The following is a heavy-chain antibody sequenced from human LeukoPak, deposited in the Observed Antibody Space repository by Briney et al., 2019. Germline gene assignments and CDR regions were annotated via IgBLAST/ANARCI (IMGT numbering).Heavy chain of an antibody. V-gene: IGHV3-23*01. CDR2: ISGSGGST. CDR1: GFTFSSYA. D-gene: IGHD1-26*01. Sequence: GGSLRLSCAASGFTFSSYAMGWVRQAPRKGLEWVSAISGSGGSTYYADSVKGRFTISRDNSKNTLYLQMNSLRAEDTAVYYCAKGRNQWELLPEFDYWGQGTLVTVSS. J-gene: IGHJ4*02. CDR3: AKGRNQWELLPEFDY.